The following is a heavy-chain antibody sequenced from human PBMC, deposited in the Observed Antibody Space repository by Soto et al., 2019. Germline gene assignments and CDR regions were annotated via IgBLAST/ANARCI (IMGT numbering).Heavy chain of an antibody. CDR3: ARDLLYRAVFEI. CDR1: GGSLTSNGYY. Sequence: QVHLQESGPGLVKPSQTFSLPCTVSGGSLTSNGYYWSWIRQRPEKGLEWLGYIYYTGTTRFNPSRKSRLSISMDTSNKQFALNLTSVTAADTAVYFCARDLLYRAVFEIWGQGTLVTVSA. CDR2: IYYTGTT. V-gene: IGHV4-31*03. D-gene: IGHD3-3*01. J-gene: IGHJ3*02.